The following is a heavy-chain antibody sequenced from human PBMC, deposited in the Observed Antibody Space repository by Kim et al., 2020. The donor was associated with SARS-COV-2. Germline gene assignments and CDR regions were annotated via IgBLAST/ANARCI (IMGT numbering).Heavy chain of an antibody. CDR2: ISGGGGSA. CDR1: GFTFNNYA. D-gene: IGHD2-2*01. Sequence: GGSLRLSCAASGFTFNNYAMSWVRQAPGKGLEWVSGISGGGGSAFYADSVKGRFTISRDNSKNTLFLQMNSLRAEDTAVYYCAKRYCSTNTCYPGQWSFDYWGQGTLVTVSS. J-gene: IGHJ4*02. CDR3: AKRYCSTNTCYPGQWSFDY. V-gene: IGHV3-23*01.